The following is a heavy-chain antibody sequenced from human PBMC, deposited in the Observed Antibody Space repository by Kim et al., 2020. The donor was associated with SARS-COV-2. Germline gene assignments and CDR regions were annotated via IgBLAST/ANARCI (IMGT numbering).Heavy chain of an antibody. Sequence: GESLKISCKGSGYSFTNYWISWVRQMPGKGLEWMGTIDLSDSYTNYSPSFQGHVTISADKSISTAYLQWSSLKASDTAMYYCARHFRRPIVVVAATMPSIVYWGQGTLVCVSS. J-gene: IGHJ4*02. V-gene: IGHV5-10-1*01. CDR1: GYSFTNYW. D-gene: IGHD2-15*01. CDR2: IDLSDSYT. CDR3: ARHFRRPIVVVAATMPSIVY.